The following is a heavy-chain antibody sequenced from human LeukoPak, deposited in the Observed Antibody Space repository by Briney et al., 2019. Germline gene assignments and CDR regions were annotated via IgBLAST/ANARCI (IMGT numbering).Heavy chain of an antibody. D-gene: IGHD3-22*01. CDR2: ISGSGGST. V-gene: IGHV3-23*01. CDR3: AKASTMIVVNDY. CDR1: GFTFSSYA. J-gene: IGHJ4*02. Sequence: GGSLRLSCAASGFTFSSYAMSWVSQAPGKGLEWVSAISGSGGSTYYADSVKGRFTISRDNSKNTLYLQMNSLRAEDTAVYYCAKASTMIVVNDYWGQGTLVTVSS.